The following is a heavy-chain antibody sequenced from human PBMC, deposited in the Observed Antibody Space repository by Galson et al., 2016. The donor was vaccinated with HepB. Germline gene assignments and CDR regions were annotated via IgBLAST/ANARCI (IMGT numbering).Heavy chain of an antibody. Sequence: PALVKPTQTLTLTCTFSRFSLRTSGVGVGWIRRPPGKALEWLALLFWDDDKRYSSSLKNKLTITKDTSETQVVLTMTDVDPVDTATYYCALLGYFSGDDYYTSRRSFDYWGQGILVAVSS. CDR2: LFWDDDK. V-gene: IGHV2-5*02. CDR1: RFSLRTSGVG. CDR3: ALLGYFSGDDYYTSRRSFDY. D-gene: IGHD2-15*01. J-gene: IGHJ4*02.